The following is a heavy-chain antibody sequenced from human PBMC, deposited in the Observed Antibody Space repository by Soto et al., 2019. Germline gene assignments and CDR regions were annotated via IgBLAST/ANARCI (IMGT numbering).Heavy chain of an antibody. J-gene: IGHJ4*02. D-gene: IGHD3-16*02. CDR3: ARDPMITFGGVIAHYDY. V-gene: IGHV1-18*01. CDR1: GYTFTSYG. CDR2: ISAYNGNT. Sequence: QVQLVQSGAEVKKPGASVKVSCKASGYTFTSYGISWVRQAPGQGLEWMGWISAYNGNTNYAQKLQGRVTMTTDTSTSTAYMELRSLRSNDTAVYYCARDPMITFGGVIAHYDYWGQGTLVTVSS.